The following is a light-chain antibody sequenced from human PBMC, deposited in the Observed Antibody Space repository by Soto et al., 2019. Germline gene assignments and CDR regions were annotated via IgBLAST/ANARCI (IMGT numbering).Light chain of an antibody. CDR1: SRDVGAYTY. Sequence: QSALTQPASVSGSPGQSITISCTGTSRDVGAYTYVSWYQQHPGKAPQLMIFEVSDRPSGVSNRFSGSKSGNTASLTISGLQAEDEADYYCSSYTTSNTLVFGGGTKLTVL. J-gene: IGLJ2*01. V-gene: IGLV2-14*01. CDR2: EVS. CDR3: SSYTTSNTLV.